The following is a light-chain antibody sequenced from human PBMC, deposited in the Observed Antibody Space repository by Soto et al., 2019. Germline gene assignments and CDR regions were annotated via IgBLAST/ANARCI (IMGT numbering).Light chain of an antibody. CDR1: QSVSSRY. CDR3: QQYGSSPPYT. V-gene: IGKV3-20*01. J-gene: IGKJ2*01. CDR2: EAS. Sequence: EIVLTQSPGTLSLSPGERATLSCRASQSVSSRYLAWYQQKPGQAPSGLIYEASSRATGIPDRFSGSGSGTDFTLTISRLEPEDFAVYYCQQYGSSPPYTFGQGTKVEIK.